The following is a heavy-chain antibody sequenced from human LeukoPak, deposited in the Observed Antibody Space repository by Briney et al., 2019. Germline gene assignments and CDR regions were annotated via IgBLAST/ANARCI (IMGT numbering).Heavy chain of an antibody. D-gene: IGHD3-22*01. CDR3: ARSRYYYDSSGYPNWFDP. V-gene: IGHV4-59*12. CDR2: IYYSGTT. J-gene: IGHJ5*02. Sequence: SETLSLTCTVSGGSISTYYWNWIRQPPGKGLEWIGYIYYSGTTSYNPSLKSRVTMSVDSSKNQFSLKLSSVTAADTAVYYCARSRYYYDSSGYPNWFDPWGQGTLVTVSS. CDR1: GGSISTYY.